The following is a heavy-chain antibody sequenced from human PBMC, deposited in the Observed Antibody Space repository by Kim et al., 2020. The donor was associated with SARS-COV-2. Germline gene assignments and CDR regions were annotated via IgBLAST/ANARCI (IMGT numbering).Heavy chain of an antibody. D-gene: IGHD3-10*01. CDR3: TTDWYGSGSYDAFDI. CDR2: IKSKTDGGTT. V-gene: IGHV3-15*01. Sequence: GGSLRLSCAASGFTFSNAWMSWVRQAPGKGLEWVGRIKSKTDGGTTDYAAPVKGRFTISRDDSKNTLYLQMNSLKTEDTAVYYCTTDWYGSGSYDAFDIWGQGTMVTVSS. CDR1: GFTFSNAW. J-gene: IGHJ3*02.